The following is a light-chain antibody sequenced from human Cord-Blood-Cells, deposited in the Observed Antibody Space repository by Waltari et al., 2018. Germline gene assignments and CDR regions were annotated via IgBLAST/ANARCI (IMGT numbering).Light chain of an antibody. CDR1: QSVSSY. Sequence: EIALTQSPATLSLSPGETATPSCRASQSVSSYLARYQQKPGQAPRLLIYDASNRATGIPARFSSGGSGTAFTLTISSREPEDFAVYYCQQRSNWPPITFGQGTRLEIK. CDR2: DAS. V-gene: IGKV3-11*01. CDR3: QQRSNWPPIT. J-gene: IGKJ5*01.